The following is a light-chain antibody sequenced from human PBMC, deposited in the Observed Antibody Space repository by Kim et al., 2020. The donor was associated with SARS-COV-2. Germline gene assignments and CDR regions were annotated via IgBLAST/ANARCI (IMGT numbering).Light chain of an antibody. V-gene: IGKV1-27*01. CDR2: EAS. Sequence: ASVGHRVTITCRASQDITNYLAWYQQNPGPAPKVLIYEASTLHSGVRSRFSGSGSGTEFTLPNSSLQPEDAATYYCQLYDIAPFTFGPGPSWRS. CDR3: QLYDIAPFT. J-gene: IGKJ2*01. CDR1: QDITNY.